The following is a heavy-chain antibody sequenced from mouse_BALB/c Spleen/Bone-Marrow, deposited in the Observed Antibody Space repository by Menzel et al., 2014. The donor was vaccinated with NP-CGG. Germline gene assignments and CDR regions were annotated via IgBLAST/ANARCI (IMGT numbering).Heavy chain of an antibody. CDR3: ASGGISVDY. CDR2: IYPGDGDT. Sequence: VQLQQSGAELVRPGSSVKISCKASGYAFSVYWMNWVKQRPGQGLEWIGQIYPGDGDTNYNGKFKGRATLTADKSSNTSFMQLSSRTAEDSAVYFCASGGISVDYWGQGTTLTVSS. J-gene: IGHJ2*01. V-gene: IGHV1-80*01. CDR1: GYAFSVYW.